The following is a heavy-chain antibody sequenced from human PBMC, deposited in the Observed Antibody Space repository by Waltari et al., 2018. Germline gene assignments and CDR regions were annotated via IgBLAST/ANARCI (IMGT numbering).Heavy chain of an antibody. J-gene: IGHJ6*02. CDR1: GGPFSSST. Sequence: QVQLVPSGAEVKKPGSSVKVSCKASGGPFSSSTISWVRQAPGQGLEWMGRIIPILGIANYAQKFQGRVTITADKSTSTAYMELSSLRSEDTAVYYCARGYYDILTAVGYGMDVWGQGTTVTVSS. CDR3: ARGYYDILTAVGYGMDV. CDR2: IIPILGIA. D-gene: IGHD3-9*01. V-gene: IGHV1-69*02.